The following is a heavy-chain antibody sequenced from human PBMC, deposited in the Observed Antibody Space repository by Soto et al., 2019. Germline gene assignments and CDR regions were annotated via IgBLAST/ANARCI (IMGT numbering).Heavy chain of an antibody. J-gene: IGHJ6*02. D-gene: IGHD3-3*01. V-gene: IGHV1-18*01. CDR3: ARDRVTYDFWSGHYGMDV. CDR1: GYTFTSYG. CDR2: ISAYNGNT. Sequence: QVQLVQCGAEVKKPGASVKVSWKASGYTFTSYGISWVRQAPGQGLEWMGWISAYNGNTNYAQKLQGRVTMTADTSTSTAYMELRSLRSDDTAVYYCARDRVTYDFWSGHYGMDVWGQGTTVTVSS.